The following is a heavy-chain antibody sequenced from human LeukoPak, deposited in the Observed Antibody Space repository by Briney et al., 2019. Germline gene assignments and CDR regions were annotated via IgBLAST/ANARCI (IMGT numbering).Heavy chain of an antibody. D-gene: IGHD4-17*01. CDR3: ASARHGDYVWDY. J-gene: IGHJ4*02. CDR1: GYSFTYW. Sequence: GESLEISCKGSGYSFTYWIGWVRQMPGKGLEWMGIIYSGDSHTKYSPSFQGRVTISADKSISTAYLQWSSLEASDTAMYYCASARHGDYVWDYWGQGTLVTVSS. V-gene: IGHV5-51*01. CDR2: IYSGDSHT.